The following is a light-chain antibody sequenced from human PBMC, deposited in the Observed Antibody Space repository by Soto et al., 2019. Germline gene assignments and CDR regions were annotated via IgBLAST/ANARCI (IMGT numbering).Light chain of an antibody. CDR1: QSLVHSDGTTY. CDR2: KVS. V-gene: IGKV2-30*02. Sequence: DVVMTQSPLSLPVTLGQPASISCRSSQSLVHSDGTTYLNWFHQRPGQSPRRLIYKVSNRDAGVQDRFSGSSSDTDFTLKISGVEAEDVGVYYCMQGTHSPPYTFGQGTKVEIK. J-gene: IGKJ2*01. CDR3: MQGTHSPPYT.